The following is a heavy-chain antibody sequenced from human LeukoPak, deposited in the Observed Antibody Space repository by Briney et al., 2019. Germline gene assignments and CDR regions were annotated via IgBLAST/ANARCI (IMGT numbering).Heavy chain of an antibody. J-gene: IGHJ4*02. D-gene: IGHD3-22*01. V-gene: IGHV3-11*01. CDR3: ARDLGRYYDSSGYYDY. Sequence: PGGSLRLSCAASGFTFSNYYMSWIRQAPGKGLEWISYISSSSGSSIYYADSVKGRFTISRDNAQNSLYLQLNSLRAEDTAVYYCARDLGRYYDSSGYYDYWGQGTLVTVSS. CDR1: GFTFSNYY. CDR2: ISSSSGSSI.